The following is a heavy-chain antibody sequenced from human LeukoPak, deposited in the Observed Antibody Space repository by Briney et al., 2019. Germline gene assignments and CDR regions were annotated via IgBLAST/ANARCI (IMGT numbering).Heavy chain of an antibody. J-gene: IGHJ4*02. Sequence: GGSLRLSCAASGFTFSSYAMSWVRQAPGKGLEWVSALSGGGGSAYYADSVKGRFTISRDNSKNTLYLQMNSLKAEDTAVYYCAKGRYESSGFNWAAWGQGTLVTVSS. CDR1: GFTFSSYA. CDR3: AKGRYESSGFNWAA. CDR2: LSGGGGSA. D-gene: IGHD3-22*01. V-gene: IGHV3-23*01.